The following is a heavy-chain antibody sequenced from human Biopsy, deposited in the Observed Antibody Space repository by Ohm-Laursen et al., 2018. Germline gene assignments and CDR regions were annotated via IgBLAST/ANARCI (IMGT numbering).Heavy chain of an antibody. CDR2: ISDSGGST. D-gene: IGHD6-19*01. CDR1: GFTFSSFA. CDR3: ARDNWLGY. J-gene: IGHJ4*02. V-gene: IGHV3-23*01. Sequence: SLRLSCTASGFTFSSFAMSWVRQDPGKGLVWVSGISDSGGSTHYADSVKGRFTISRDNAKNTLYLQMNSLRAEDTAVYYCARDNWLGYWGQGILVTVSS.